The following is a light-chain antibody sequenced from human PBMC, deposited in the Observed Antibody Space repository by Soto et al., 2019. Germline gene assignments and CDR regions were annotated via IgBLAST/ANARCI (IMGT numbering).Light chain of an antibody. CDR3: QQYNNWPRT. V-gene: IGKV3-15*01. CDR1: QLFSSN. CDR2: GVS. Sequence: EIVIMQSPPTLSFYPGESVTLSCRASQLFSSNLAWYQHKPGQAPRLLIYGVSTRDTGVPDRFSGSASGTEFTLTISSLQSEDFAVYYCQQYNNWPRTFGQGTRLEIK. J-gene: IGKJ5*01.